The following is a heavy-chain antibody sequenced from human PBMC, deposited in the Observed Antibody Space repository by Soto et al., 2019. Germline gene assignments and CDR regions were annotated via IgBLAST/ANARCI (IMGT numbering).Heavy chain of an antibody. V-gene: IGHV6-1*01. Sequence: SQTLSLTCAISGDSVSSNSAAWNWIRQSPSRGLEWLGRTYYRSKWYNDYAVSVKSRITINPDTSKNQFSLQLNSVTPEDTAVYYYARDPRFGYCTNGVCYTGRFDPWGQGTLVTVSS. CDR1: GDSVSSNSAA. D-gene: IGHD2-8*01. J-gene: IGHJ5*02. CDR3: ARDPRFGYCTNGVCYTGRFDP. CDR2: TYYRSKWYN.